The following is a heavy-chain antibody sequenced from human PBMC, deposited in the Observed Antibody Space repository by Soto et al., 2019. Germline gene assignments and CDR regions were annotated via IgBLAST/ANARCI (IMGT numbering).Heavy chain of an antibody. V-gene: IGHV4-31*03. CDR1: GGSISSGGYY. CDR2: IYYSGST. J-gene: IGHJ4*02. Sequence: QVQLQESGPGLVKPSQTLSLTCTVSGGSISSGGYYWSWIRQHPGKGVEWIGYIYYSGSTYYNPSLKSRVTISVDTSKNQFSLKLSSVTAADTAVYYCWGGTSWPGWYFDYWGQGTLVTVSS. CDR3: WGGTSWPGWYFDY. D-gene: IGHD2-2*01.